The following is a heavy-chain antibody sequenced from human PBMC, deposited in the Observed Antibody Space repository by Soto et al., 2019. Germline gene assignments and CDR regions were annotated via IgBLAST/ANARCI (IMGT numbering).Heavy chain of an antibody. CDR2: TRDQNGET. Sequence: QVHLVQSGDEVKRLGASVKVSCKASAYTSTLYGITWVRQAPGQGLEWMGWTRDQNGETKFARKFQDRITMTTDPSSSTVFMDLRTPTSDDTSGYYCATALGTSGWFDYWGQGTLVTVPA. CDR3: ATALGTSGWFDY. J-gene: IGHJ4*02. CDR1: AYTSTLYG. D-gene: IGHD6-19*01. V-gene: IGHV1-18*01.